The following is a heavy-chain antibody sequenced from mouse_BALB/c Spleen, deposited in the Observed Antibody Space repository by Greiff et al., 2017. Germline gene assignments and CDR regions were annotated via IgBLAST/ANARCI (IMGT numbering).Heavy chain of an antibody. D-gene: IGHD1-2*01. J-gene: IGHJ3*01. CDR2: ISDGGSYT. CDR3: ARGITTATWFAY. V-gene: IGHV5-4*02. CDR1: GFTFSDYY. Sequence: EVKLVESGGGLVKPGGSLKLSCAASGFTFSDYYMYWVRQTPEKRLEWVATISDGGSYTYYPDSVKGRFTISRDNAKNNLYLQMSSLKSEDTAMYYCARGITTATWFAYWGQGTLGTVSA.